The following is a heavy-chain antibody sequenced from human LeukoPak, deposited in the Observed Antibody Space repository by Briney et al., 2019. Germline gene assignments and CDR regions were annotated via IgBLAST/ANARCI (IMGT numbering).Heavy chain of an antibody. V-gene: IGHV1-8*01. CDR2: MNPNTDKT. D-gene: IGHD6-13*01. J-gene: IGHJ4*02. CDR1: GYTFTSSD. Sequence: GASVKVSCKASGYTFTSSDINWVRQATGQGLEWMGWMNPNTDKTGFARNFQGRVTMTKKISISTAYMEVTSLTYEDTAIYYCARGRPGLASAGIYDFWGQGTLITVSS. CDR3: ARGRPGLASAGIYDF.